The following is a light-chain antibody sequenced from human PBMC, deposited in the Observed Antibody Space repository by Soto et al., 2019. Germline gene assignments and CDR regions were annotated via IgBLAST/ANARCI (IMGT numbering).Light chain of an antibody. J-gene: IGKJ1*01. Sequence: IQLTQSPSSLSASVGERVTITCRASQGILSYLAWYHQKPGKAPKLLIYAASTLQSGVPTRFSGSGSGTDFTLTISSLQPEDFATYYCQQLNSYPPWTVGQGTKVDSK. CDR1: QGILSY. V-gene: IGKV1-9*01. CDR3: QQLNSYPPWT. CDR2: AAS.